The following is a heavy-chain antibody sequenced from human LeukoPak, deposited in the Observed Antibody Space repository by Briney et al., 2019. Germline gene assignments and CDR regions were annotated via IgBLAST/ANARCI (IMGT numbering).Heavy chain of an antibody. Sequence: GGSLRLSCEASGFTFSSYSMNWVGQAPGKGLEWVSSISSSSSYIYYADSVKGRFTISRDNAKNSLYLQMNSLRAEDTAVYYCARTRGSSDDAFDIWGQGTMVTVSS. V-gene: IGHV3-21*01. J-gene: IGHJ3*02. CDR1: GFTFSSYS. CDR3: ARTRGSSDDAFDI. D-gene: IGHD6-25*01. CDR2: ISSSSSYI.